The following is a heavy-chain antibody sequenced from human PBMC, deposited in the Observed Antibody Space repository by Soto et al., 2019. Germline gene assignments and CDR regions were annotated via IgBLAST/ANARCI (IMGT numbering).Heavy chain of an antibody. J-gene: IGHJ4*02. CDR3: ASIAVAGTLDY. Sequence: QVQLQESGPGLVKPSETLSLTCTVSGGSISSYYWSWIRQPPGKGLEWIGYSYYSGSTNYNPSLKSRVTISVDTSKNQFSLKLSSVTAADTAVYYCASIAVAGTLDYWGQGTLVTVSS. V-gene: IGHV4-59*01. D-gene: IGHD6-19*01. CDR2: SYYSGST. CDR1: GGSISSYY.